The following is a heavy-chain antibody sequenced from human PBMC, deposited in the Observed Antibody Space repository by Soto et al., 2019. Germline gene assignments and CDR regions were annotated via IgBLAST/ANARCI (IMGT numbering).Heavy chain of an antibody. J-gene: IGHJ3*02. D-gene: IGHD6-13*01. CDR1: GGSISSSSYY. Sequence: SSETLSLTCTVSGGSISSSSYYWGWIRQPPGKGLEWIGSIYYSGSTYYNPSLKSRVTISVDTSKNQFSLKLSSVTAADTAVYYCARPKGIAAAGTEAFDIWGQGTMVTLSS. V-gene: IGHV4-39*01. CDR2: IYYSGST. CDR3: ARPKGIAAAGTEAFDI.